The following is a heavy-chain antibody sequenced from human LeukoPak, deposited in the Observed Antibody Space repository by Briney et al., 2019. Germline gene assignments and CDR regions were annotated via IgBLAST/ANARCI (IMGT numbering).Heavy chain of an antibody. J-gene: IGHJ5*02. D-gene: IGHD4-17*01. CDR3: AEVSTVTTGENWFDP. CDR2: ISAYNGNT. V-gene: IGHV1-18*01. CDR1: GGTFSSYA. Sequence: ASVKVSCKASGGTFSSYAISWVRQAPGQGLEWMGWISAYNGNTNYAQKLQGRVTMTTDTSTSTAYMELRSLRSDDTAVYYCAEVSTVTTGENWFDPWGQGTLVTVSS.